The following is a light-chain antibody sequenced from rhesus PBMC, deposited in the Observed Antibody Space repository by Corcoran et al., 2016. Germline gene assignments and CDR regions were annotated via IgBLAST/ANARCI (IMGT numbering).Light chain of an antibody. CDR2: AAS. J-gene: IGKJ4*01. Sequence: DIQMTQSPSSLSASVGDRVTIPCQASQGVGTWLTWYQQKLGKAPKHMNYAASNWQSGVPSRFSGIGAGTDFTLTISSLQPEVFATDYCQQHNSFPPTFGGGTKVEIK. CDR3: QQHNSFPPT. V-gene: IGKV1-33*02. CDR1: QGVGTW.